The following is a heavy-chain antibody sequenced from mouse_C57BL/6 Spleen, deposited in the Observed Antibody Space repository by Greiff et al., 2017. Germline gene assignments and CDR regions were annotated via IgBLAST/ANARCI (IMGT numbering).Heavy chain of an antibody. D-gene: IGHD2-4*01. J-gene: IGHJ2*01. CDR3: ARGNYDGYYFDY. V-gene: IGHV1-18*01. Sequence: VQLQQSGPELVKPGASVKIPCKASGYTFTNYNMDWVKQSHGKSLEWIGDINPNNGGTIYNQKFKGKATLTVDKSSSTAYLELRSLTSDDTAVYYCARGNYDGYYFDYWGQGTTLTVSS. CDR1: GYTFTNYN. CDR2: INPNNGGT.